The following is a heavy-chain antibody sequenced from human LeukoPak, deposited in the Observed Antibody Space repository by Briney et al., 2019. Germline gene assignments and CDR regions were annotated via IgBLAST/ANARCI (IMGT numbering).Heavy chain of an antibody. V-gene: IGHV3-30*02. Sequence: PGGSLRLSCAASGFTFSSYGMHWVRQAPGKGLEWVAFMRFDGSYKYFADSVKGRFTISRDNSKNTLYLQMNSLRVEDTALYYCAKDATAVPGTVYMDVWGKGTTVTISS. CDR2: MRFDGSYK. J-gene: IGHJ6*03. D-gene: IGHD6-13*01. CDR1: GFTFSSYG. CDR3: AKDATAVPGTVYMDV.